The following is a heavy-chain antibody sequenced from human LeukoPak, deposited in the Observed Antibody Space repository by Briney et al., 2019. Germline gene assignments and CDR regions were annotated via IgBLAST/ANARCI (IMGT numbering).Heavy chain of an antibody. CDR1: GYTLTELS. CDR2: LDPEDGEM. J-gene: IGHJ4*02. CDR3: ATGRTKWDLLNY. Sequence: ASVMVSCKVSGYTLTELSLHWVRQAPGKGLEWMGGLDPEDGEMIYSQKFQGRVTMTEDTSTDIAYMEMSSLRSEDTAVYYCATGRTKWDLLNYWGQGTLVTVSS. V-gene: IGHV1-24*01. D-gene: IGHD1-26*01.